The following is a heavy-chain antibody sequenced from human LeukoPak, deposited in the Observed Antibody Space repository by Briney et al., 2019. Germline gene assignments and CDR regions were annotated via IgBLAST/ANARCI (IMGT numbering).Heavy chain of an antibody. J-gene: IGHJ4*02. Sequence: SQTLSLTCTVSGGSISSGDYYWSWIRQPPGKGLEWIGYIYYSGSTYYNPSLKSRVTISVDTSKNQFSLKLSSVTAADTAVYYCARCFGVSSGYYSYYFDYWAREPWSLSPQ. CDR2: IYYSGST. V-gene: IGHV4-30-4*01. CDR3: ARCFGVSSGYYSYYFDY. CDR1: GGSISSGDYY. D-gene: IGHD3-22*01.